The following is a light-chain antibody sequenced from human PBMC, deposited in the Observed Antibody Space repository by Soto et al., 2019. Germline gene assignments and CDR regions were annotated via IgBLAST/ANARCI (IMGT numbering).Light chain of an antibody. CDR2: DVS. Sequence: VLTQPASVSGSPGQSITISCTGTSSDVGGYNYVSWYQQHPGKAPKLMIYDVSNRPSGVSNRFSGSKSGNTASLTISGLQAEDEADYYCSSYTSSSLYVFGTGTKLTVL. V-gene: IGLV2-14*01. J-gene: IGLJ1*01. CDR1: SSDVGGYNY. CDR3: SSYTSSSLYV.